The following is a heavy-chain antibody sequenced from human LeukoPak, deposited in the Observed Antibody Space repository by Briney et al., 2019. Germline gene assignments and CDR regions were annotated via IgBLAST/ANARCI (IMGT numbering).Heavy chain of an antibody. V-gene: IGHV4-34*01. J-gene: IGHJ4*02. CDR3: ARGLYDYVWGSYRYPYYFDY. Sequence: SETLSLTCAVYGGSFSGYYWSWIRQPPGKGLEWIGEINHSGSTNYNPSLKSRVTISVDTSKNQFSLKPSSVTAADTAVYYCARGLYDYVWGSYRYPYYFDYWGQGTLVTVSS. CDR1: GGSFSGYY. CDR2: INHSGST. D-gene: IGHD3-16*02.